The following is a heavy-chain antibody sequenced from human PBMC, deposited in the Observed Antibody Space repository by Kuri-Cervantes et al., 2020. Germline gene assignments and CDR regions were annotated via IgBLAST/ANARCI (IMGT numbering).Heavy chain of an antibody. J-gene: IGHJ6*03. Sequence: ASVKVSCKASGYTFTSYYIHWVRQAPGQGLEWMGIINPSGGSPNYAQKFQGRVTMTRDTSTSTVYMELSSLRSEDTAVYYCARGPPTLYGDYLNYYYYMDVWGKGTTVTVSS. CDR3: ARGPPTLYGDYLNYYYYMDV. CDR1: GYTFTSYY. CDR2: INPSGGSP. V-gene: IGHV1-46*01. D-gene: IGHD4-17*01.